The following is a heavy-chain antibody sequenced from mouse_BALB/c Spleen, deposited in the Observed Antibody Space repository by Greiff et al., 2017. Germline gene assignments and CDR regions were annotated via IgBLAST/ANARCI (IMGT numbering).Heavy chain of an antibody. CDR1: GYAFSSSW. J-gene: IGHJ2*01. D-gene: IGHD2-2*01. CDR2: IYPGDGDT. V-gene: IGHV1-82*01. Sequence: VKLQQSGAELVRPGASVKISCKASGYAFSSSWMNWVKQRPGQGLEWIGRIYPGDGDTNYNGKFKGKATLTADKSSSTAYMQLSSLTSVDSAVYFCARWGDYYGYDVGLDYWGQGTTLTVSS. CDR3: ARWGDYYGYDVGLDY.